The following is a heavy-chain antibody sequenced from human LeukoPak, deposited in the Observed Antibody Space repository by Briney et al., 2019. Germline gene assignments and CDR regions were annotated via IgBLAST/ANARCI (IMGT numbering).Heavy chain of an antibody. CDR1: GFTLSSSW. CDR3: AKIGYDSSGSQVGAFDI. CDR2: INTGGSST. V-gene: IGHV3-74*01. D-gene: IGHD3-22*01. Sequence: GGSLRLSCAVSGFTLSSSWMHWVRQAPGKGLVWVSRINTGGSSTAYADSVKGRFTISRDNAENTLYLQMNSLRAEDTAVYYCAKIGYDSSGSQVGAFDIWGQGTMVTVSS. J-gene: IGHJ3*02.